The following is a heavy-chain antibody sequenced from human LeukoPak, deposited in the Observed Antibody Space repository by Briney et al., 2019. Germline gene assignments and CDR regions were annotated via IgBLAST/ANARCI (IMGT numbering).Heavy chain of an antibody. Sequence: GGTLRLSCAASGFTFSSYGMSWVRQAPGKALEWVANIKHDGSEKYYVDSVKGRFTISRDNANNSLYLQMNSLRAEDTAVYYCAELGITMIGGVWGKGTTVTISS. CDR2: IKHDGSEK. V-gene: IGHV3-7*01. D-gene: IGHD3-10*02. CDR1: GFTFSSYG. CDR3: AELGITMIGGV. J-gene: IGHJ6*04.